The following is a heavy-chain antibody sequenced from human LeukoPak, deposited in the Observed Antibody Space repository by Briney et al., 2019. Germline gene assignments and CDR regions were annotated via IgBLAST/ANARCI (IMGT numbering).Heavy chain of an antibody. CDR3: ARRLYYDFWSGYYFDP. Sequence: SETLSLTCAVYGGSFSGYYWSWIRQPPGKGLEWIGEINHSGSTNYNPSLKSRVTISVDTSKSQFSLKLSSVTAADTAVYYCARRLYYDFWSGYYFDPWGQGTLVTVSS. D-gene: IGHD3-3*01. CDR1: GGSFSGYY. V-gene: IGHV4-34*01. CDR2: INHSGST. J-gene: IGHJ5*02.